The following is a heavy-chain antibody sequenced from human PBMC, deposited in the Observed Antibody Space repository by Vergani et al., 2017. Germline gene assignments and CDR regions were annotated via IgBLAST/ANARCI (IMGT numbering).Heavy chain of an antibody. J-gene: IGHJ4*02. CDR1: GFTFSSYA. D-gene: IGHD3-3*01. V-gene: IGHV3-23*01. CDR2: ISGSGGST. CDR3: AKRYKNYDFWSGYYSPRYYFDY. Sequence: EVQLLESGGGLVQPGGSLRLSCAASGFTFSSYAMSWVRQAPGKGLEWVSAISGSGGSTYYADSVKGRFTISRDNSRNTLYLEMNSLRAEDTAVYYCAKRYKNYDFWSGYYSPRYYFDYWGQGTLVTVSS.